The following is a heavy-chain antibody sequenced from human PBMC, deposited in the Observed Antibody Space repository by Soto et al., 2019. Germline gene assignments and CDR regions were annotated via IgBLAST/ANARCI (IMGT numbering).Heavy chain of an antibody. CDR3: ARDAPRPSTYAFDI. CDR1: GYTFTNFG. D-gene: IGHD1-26*01. J-gene: IGHJ3*02. V-gene: IGHV1-18*01. Sequence: AAGKVSCKASGYTFTNFGITWVRQAPGQGLEWMGWIGAYNANTNYTQKLQGRVTMTTDTSTSTAYMELRSLRSDDTAVYYCARDAPRPSTYAFDIWGQGTMVTVSS. CDR2: IGAYNANT.